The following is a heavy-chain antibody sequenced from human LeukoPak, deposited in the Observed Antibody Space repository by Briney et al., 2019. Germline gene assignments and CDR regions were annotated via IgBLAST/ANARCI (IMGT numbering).Heavy chain of an antibody. CDR3: ARASWYGAFDY. D-gene: IGHD3-10*01. CDR2: IKQDGSEK. J-gene: IGHJ4*02. Sequence: GGSLRLSCAASGFTFSSYWMSWVRQAPGKGLEWVANIKQDGSEKYYADSVKGRFTISRDNAKNSLYLQMNSLRAEDTAVYYCARASWYGAFDYWGQGTLVTVSS. V-gene: IGHV3-7*01. CDR1: GFTFSSYW.